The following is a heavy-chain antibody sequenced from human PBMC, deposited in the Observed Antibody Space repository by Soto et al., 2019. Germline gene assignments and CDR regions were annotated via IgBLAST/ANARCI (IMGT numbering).Heavy chain of an antibody. Sequence: GESLKISCKGSGYSFTSYWIGWVRQMPGKGLEWMGIIYPGDSDTRYSPSFQGQVTISADKSISTAYLQWSSLKASDTAMYYCARHPTYYYDSSGYYHVNAFDISGQGTMVTVSS. CDR1: GYSFTSYW. J-gene: IGHJ3*02. CDR3: ARHPTYYYDSSGYYHVNAFDI. V-gene: IGHV5-51*01. D-gene: IGHD3-22*01. CDR2: IYPGDSDT.